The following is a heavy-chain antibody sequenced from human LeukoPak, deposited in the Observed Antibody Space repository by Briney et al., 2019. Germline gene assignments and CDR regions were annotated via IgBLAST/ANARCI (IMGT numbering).Heavy chain of an antibody. CDR2: ISAYNGNT. D-gene: IGHD6-25*01. Sequence: ASVKVSCKASGYTFTSYGISWVRQAPGQGLEWMGWISAYNGNTNYAQKLQGRVTMTTDTSTSTAYMELRSLRSDDTAVYYCARDHIAAADVSLFRSKKPFDYWGQGTLVTVSS. V-gene: IGHV1-18*01. CDR3: ARDHIAAADVSLFRSKKPFDY. CDR1: GYTFTSYG. J-gene: IGHJ4*02.